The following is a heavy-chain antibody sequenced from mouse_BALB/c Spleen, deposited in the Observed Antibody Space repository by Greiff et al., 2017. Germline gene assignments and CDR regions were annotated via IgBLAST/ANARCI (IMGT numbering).Heavy chain of an antibody. CDR3: ARALLRRWAMDY. CDR2: IWAGGST. CDR1: GFSLTSYG. V-gene: IGHV2-9*02. Sequence: VKLVESGPGLVAPSQSLSITCTVSGFSLTSYGVHWVRQPPGKGLEWLGVIWAGGSTNYNSALMSRLSISKDNSKSQVFLKMNSLQTDDTAMDYCARALLRRWAMDYWGQGTSGTVSS. D-gene: IGHD1-2*01. J-gene: IGHJ4*01.